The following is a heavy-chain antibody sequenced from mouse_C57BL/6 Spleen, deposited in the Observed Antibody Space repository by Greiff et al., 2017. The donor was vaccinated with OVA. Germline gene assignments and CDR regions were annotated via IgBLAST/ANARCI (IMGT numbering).Heavy chain of an antibody. CDR3: ALTGTDYFDY. CDR1: GFTFSDYG. J-gene: IGHJ2*01. V-gene: IGHV5-17*01. Sequence: EVQVVESGGGLVKPGGSLKLSCAASGFTFSDYGMHWVRQAPEKGLEWVAYISSGSSTIYYADTVKGRFTISRDNAKNTLFLQMTSPRSEDTAMYYCALTGTDYFDYWGQGTTLTVSS. D-gene: IGHD4-1*01. CDR2: ISSGSSTI.